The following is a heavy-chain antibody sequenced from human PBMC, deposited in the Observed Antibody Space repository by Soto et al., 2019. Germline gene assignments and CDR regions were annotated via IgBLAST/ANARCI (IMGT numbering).Heavy chain of an antibody. CDR1: GFSLTTRGVG. CDR3: SNIPNSYQHDWFDP. CDR2: IYWDDDK. Sequence: QITLKESGPTLVKPTQTLTLTCTFSGFSLTTRGVGVGWIRQPPGKALECLALIYWDDDKRYRPSLQSRLSITKYTSKTQVVLTMTNEDPVETATYYYSNIPNSYQHDWFDPCGPGTLVSVSS. J-gene: IGHJ5*02. V-gene: IGHV2-5*02. D-gene: IGHD3-16*01.